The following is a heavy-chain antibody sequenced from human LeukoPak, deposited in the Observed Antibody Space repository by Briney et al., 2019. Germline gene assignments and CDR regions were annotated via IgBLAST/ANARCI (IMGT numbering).Heavy chain of an antibody. J-gene: IGHJ4*02. CDR3: ARRLGGIVVVVAAAFDY. Sequence: PSETLSLTCTVSGGSVSSGDYYWGWIRQPPGKGLEWIGNTYYTGSAHYNPSLKSRVTISVDTSKNHFSLKLTSVTAADAAVYYCARRLGGIVVVVAAAFDYWGQGTLVTVSS. CDR1: GGSVSSGDYY. D-gene: IGHD2-15*01. V-gene: IGHV4-39*02. CDR2: TYYTGSA.